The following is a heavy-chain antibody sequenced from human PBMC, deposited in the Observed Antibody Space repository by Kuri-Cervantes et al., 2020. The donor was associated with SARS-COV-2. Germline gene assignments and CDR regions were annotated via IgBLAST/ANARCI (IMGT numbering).Heavy chain of an antibody. CDR2: INPGGSYT. Sequence: GESLKISCAASGFTFSGHWIHWVRQAPGKGLVWVSRINPGGSYTNNEDSVKGRFTLPRDNAKNMLFLQMNSLRAEDTAVYYFVRDGDHWNFYYWGQGTLVPVSS. CDR1: GFTFSGHW. J-gene: IGHJ4*02. CDR3: VRDGDHWNFYY. V-gene: IGHV3-74*01. D-gene: IGHD1-1*01.